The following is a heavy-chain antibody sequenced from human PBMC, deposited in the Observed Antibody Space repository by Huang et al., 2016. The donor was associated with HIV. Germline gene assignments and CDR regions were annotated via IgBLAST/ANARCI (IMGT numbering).Heavy chain of an antibody. J-gene: IGHJ5*02. CDR3: ASASIAARRWFDP. CDR2: IYYSGST. V-gene: IGHV4-59*01. D-gene: IGHD6-6*01. Sequence: QVQLQESGPGLVKPSETLSLTCTVSGGSMSSYYWSWIRQPPGKGLEWIGYIYYSGSTTYIPSLKSRVTISVDTSKNQFSLRLSSVTAADTAVYYCASASIAARRWFDPWGQGSLVTVSS. CDR1: GGSMSSYY.